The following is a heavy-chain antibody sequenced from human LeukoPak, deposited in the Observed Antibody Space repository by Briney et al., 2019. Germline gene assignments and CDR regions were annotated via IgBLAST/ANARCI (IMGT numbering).Heavy chain of an antibody. CDR3: ATQLGYCSGGSCYKPNWFDP. CDR1: GYTFTSYY. V-gene: IGHV1-24*01. Sequence: ASVKVSCKASGYTFTSYYMHWVRQAPGQGLEWMGGFYPEDGETFYAQKFQGRVTMTEDTPTDTAYMELSSLRSEDTAVYYCATQLGYCSGGSCYKPNWFDPWGQGTLVTVSS. CDR2: FYPEDGET. J-gene: IGHJ5*02. D-gene: IGHD2-15*01.